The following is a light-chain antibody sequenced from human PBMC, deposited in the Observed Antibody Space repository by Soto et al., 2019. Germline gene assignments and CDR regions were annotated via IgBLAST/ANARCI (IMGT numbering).Light chain of an antibody. V-gene: IGKV3-20*01. J-gene: IGKJ1*01. Sequence: DIVLTQSPATLSLTPGQGASLSCRASKSVGGDLVWYQQHPGQAPRLLIYDASNRATGIPPRFSGSGSGTDFTLTISRLEPEDFAVYYCQQYGSSSWTFGQGTKVDIK. CDR2: DAS. CDR1: KSVGGD. CDR3: QQYGSSSWT.